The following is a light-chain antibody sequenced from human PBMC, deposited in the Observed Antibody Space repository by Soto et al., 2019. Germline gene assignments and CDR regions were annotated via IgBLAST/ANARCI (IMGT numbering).Light chain of an antibody. Sequence: DIVITQSPLSLPFTPPDPSSISCRSSQSLLHSNGYNYLDWYLQKPGQSPQLLIYLGSNRASGVPDRFSGSGSGTDFTLKISRVEAEDVGVYYCMQALQTPRTFGQGTRLEIK. CDR2: LGS. J-gene: IGKJ5*01. V-gene: IGKV2-28*01. CDR1: QSLLHSNGYNY. CDR3: MQALQTPRT.